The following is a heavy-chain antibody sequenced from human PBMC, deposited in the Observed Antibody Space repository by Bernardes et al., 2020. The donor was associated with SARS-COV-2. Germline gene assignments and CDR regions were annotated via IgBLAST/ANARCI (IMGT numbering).Heavy chain of an antibody. Sequence: GGSLRLSCAASGFTFIDHYMTWVRQAPGKGLEWVSYISGRSATVDTNYADSGKGRFTISRDNAKNLLLLQMTSPRAGDTAVYYCAREIRRFSGAAFDVWGQGTAVTVSS. V-gene: IGHV3-11*05. CDR1: GFTFIDHY. J-gene: IGHJ3*01. CDR3: AREIRRFSGAAFDV. D-gene: IGHD3-16*01. CDR2: ISGRSATVDT.